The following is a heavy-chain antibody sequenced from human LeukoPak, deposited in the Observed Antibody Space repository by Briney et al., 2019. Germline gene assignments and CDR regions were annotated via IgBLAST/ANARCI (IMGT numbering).Heavy chain of an antibody. D-gene: IGHD4-17*01. CDR3: ARDRPTTVTSNWFDP. V-gene: IGHV1-69*05. CDR2: IIPIFGTA. J-gene: IGHJ5*02. Sequence: GSSVKVSCKASRGTFSSYAISWARQAPGQGLEWMGGIIPIFGTANYAQKFQGRVTITTAESTSTAYMELSSLRSEDTAVYYCARDRPTTVTSNWFDPWGQGTLVTVSS. CDR1: RGTFSSYA.